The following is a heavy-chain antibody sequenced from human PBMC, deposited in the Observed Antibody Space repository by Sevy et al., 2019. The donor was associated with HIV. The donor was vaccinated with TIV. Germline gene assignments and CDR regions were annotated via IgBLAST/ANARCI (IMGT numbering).Heavy chain of an antibody. CDR2: ISSSSSYV. CDR1: GFTFSSYN. CDR3: AKWDADRRWFFDY. J-gene: IGHJ4*02. V-gene: IGHV3-21*06. Sequence: GGSLRLSCVASGFTFSSYNMNWVRRAPGKGLEWVSSISSSSSYVYHADSVKGRFTISRDNAKNSLYLQMNSLRAEDTAVYYCAKWDADRRWFFDYWGQGTLVTVSS. D-gene: IGHD1-26*01.